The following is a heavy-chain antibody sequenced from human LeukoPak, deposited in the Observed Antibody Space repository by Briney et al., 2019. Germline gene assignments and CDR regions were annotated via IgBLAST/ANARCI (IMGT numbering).Heavy chain of an antibody. CDR2: IKQDGSEK. Sequence: GGSLRLSCAASGFTFSSYWMSWVRQAPGKGLEWVANIKQDGSEKYYVDSVKGRITISRNNAKNSLYLQMNSLRAEDTAVYYCARDFSYIAARPDYWGQGTLVTVSS. CDR1: GFTFSSYW. D-gene: IGHD6-6*01. V-gene: IGHV3-7*05. CDR3: ARDFSYIAARPDY. J-gene: IGHJ4*02.